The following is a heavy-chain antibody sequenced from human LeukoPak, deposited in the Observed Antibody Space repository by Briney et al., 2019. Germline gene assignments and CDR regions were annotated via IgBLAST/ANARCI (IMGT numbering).Heavy chain of an antibody. CDR3: AREAPDASIVVAVAATRHFDY. J-gene: IGHJ4*02. D-gene: IGHD2-15*01. Sequence: SETLSLTCAVYGGSFSGYYWSWIRQPPGKGLEWIGEINHSGSTNYNPSLKSRATISVDTSKNQFSLKLSSVTAADTAVYYCAREAPDASIVVAVAATRHFDYWGQGTLVTVSS. CDR1: GGSFSGYY. V-gene: IGHV4-34*01. CDR2: INHSGST.